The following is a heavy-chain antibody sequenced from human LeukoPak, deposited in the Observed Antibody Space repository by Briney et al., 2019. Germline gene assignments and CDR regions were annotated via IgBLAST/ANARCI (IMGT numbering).Heavy chain of an antibody. D-gene: IGHD1-26*01. V-gene: IGHV4-4*07. CDR2: IYTSGST. CDR3: ARDKRWGSGSVNWFDP. Sequence: KPSETLSLTCTVSGGSISSYYWSWIRQPAGKGLEWIGRIYTSGSTKYNPSLKSRVTMSVDTSKNQFSLKLSSVTAADTAVYYCARDKRWGSGSVNWFDPWGQGTLVTVSS. J-gene: IGHJ5*02. CDR1: GGSISSYY.